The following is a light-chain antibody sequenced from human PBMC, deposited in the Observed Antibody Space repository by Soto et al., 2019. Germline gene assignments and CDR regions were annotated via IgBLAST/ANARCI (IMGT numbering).Light chain of an antibody. CDR1: QTVRSSY. V-gene: IGKV3-20*01. J-gene: IGKJ1*01. CDR3: QQYGSSPTT. Sequence: EIVFTQSPATLSFSPGQRAPLSRRASQTVRSSYLAWYQQKPGQAPRLLFFGASIRATGIPDRFSGSGSGTDFTLTISRLEPEDFAVYHCQQYGSSPTTFSQGTKVDI. CDR2: GAS.